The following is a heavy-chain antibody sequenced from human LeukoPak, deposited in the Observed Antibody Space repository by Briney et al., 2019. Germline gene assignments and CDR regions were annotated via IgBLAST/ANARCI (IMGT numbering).Heavy chain of an antibody. CDR3: ARATYSGSYYFDY. CDR2: ISSSSSTI. J-gene: IGHJ4*02. CDR1: GFTFTSYS. V-gene: IGHV3-48*02. Sequence: GGSLRLSCAASGFTFTSYSMNWVRQAPGKGLEWVSYISSSSSTIYYADSVKGRFTISRDNAKNSLYLQMNSLRDEDTAVYYCARATYSGSYYFDYWGQGTLVTVSS. D-gene: IGHD6-13*01.